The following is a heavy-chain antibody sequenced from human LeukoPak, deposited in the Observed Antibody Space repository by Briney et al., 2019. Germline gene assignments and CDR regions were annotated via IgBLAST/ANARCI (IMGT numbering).Heavy chain of an antibody. CDR3: ARAREYYYYYGLDV. CDR2: ISSDGSDI. D-gene: IGHD5-24*01. V-gene: IGHV3-74*01. J-gene: IGHJ6*02. Sequence: GGSLRLSCAAYGFTFSNYWMHWVRQAPGKGLVWVSRISSDGSDISYADSVKGRFTISRDNAKNTLYLQMNSLRAEDAAVYYCARAREYYYYYGLDVWGQGTTVTVSS. CDR1: GFTFSNYW.